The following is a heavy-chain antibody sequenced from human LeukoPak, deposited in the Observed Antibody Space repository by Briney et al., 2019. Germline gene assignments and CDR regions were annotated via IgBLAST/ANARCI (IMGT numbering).Heavy chain of an antibody. CDR1: GGSISSYY. J-gene: IGHJ6*02. CDR2: IYYSGST. D-gene: IGHD2-15*01. Sequence: PSETLSLTCTVSGGSISSYYWSWIRQPPGKGLEWIGYIYYSGSTNYNPSLKSRVTISVDTSKNQFSLKLSSVTAADTAVYYCARGAGRGCSGGSCYYYYYYYGMDVWGQGTTVTVSS. CDR3: ARGAGRGCSGGSCYYYYYYYGMDV. V-gene: IGHV4-59*12.